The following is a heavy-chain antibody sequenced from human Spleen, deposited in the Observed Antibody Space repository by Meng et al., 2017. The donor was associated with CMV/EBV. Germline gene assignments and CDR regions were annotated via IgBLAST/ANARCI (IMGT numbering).Heavy chain of an antibody. CDR3: ARGTYGAPGY. V-gene: IGHV3-30*04. CDR1: GFNFRGYA. D-gene: IGHD4/OR15-4a*01. CDR2: ISYDGSDK. Sequence: LYCAASGFNFRGYAMHWVRQAPGKGLEWVAVISYDGSDKNYADSVKGRFTISRDNSKNTLFLQMMSLGADDTAVYYCARGTYGAPGYWGQGTLVTVSS. J-gene: IGHJ4*02.